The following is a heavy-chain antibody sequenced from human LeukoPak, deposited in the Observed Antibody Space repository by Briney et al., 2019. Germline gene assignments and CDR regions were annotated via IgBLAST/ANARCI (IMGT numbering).Heavy chain of an antibody. CDR2: INPNSGGT. D-gene: IGHD5/OR15-5a*01. J-gene: IGHJ6*03. CDR1: GYTFIGYY. Sequence: ASAKVSCKTSGYTFIGYYMHWVRQAPGQGLEWMGWINPNSGGTNYAQKFQGRVTMTRDTSISTAYMELSRLRSDDTAVYYCARGCLNYYYYYYMDVWGKGTTVTISS. V-gene: IGHV1-2*02. CDR3: ARGCLNYYYYYYMDV.